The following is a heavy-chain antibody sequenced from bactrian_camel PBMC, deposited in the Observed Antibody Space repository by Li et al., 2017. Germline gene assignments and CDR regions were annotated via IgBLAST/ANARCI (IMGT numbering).Heavy chain of an antibody. V-gene: IGHV3S60*01. CDR3: ASLNSSSGGRFAWCSDF. CDR1: AYILEQCG. CDR2: VRRDGTT. J-gene: IGHJ4*01. D-gene: IGHD1*01. Sequence: HVQLVESGGGSVQAGGSLKLTCAGSAYILEQCGMGWFRQTPGEEENLVSVRRDGTTIYADSVKGRFTISQDRTKNILYLQMNDLEDEDTGMYYCASLNSSSGGRFAWCSDFRGQGTQVTVS.